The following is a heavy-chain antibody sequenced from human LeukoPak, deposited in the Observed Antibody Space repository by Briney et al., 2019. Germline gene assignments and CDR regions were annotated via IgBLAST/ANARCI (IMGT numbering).Heavy chain of an antibody. J-gene: IGHJ5*02. CDR2: IIPIFGTA. CDR3: ASPSDDYDSSGYYFRWFDP. D-gene: IGHD3-22*01. Sequence: ASVKVSCKASGGTFSSYAISWLRQAPGQGLEWMGGIIPIFGTANYAQKFQGRVTITADESTSTAYMELSSLRSEDTAVYYCASPSDDYDSSGYYFRWFDPWGQGTLVTVSS. CDR1: GGTFSSYA. V-gene: IGHV1-69*13.